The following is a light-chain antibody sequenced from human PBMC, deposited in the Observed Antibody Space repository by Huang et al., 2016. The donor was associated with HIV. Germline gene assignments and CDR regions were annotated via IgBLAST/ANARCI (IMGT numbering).Light chain of an antibody. CDR2: DAS. Sequence: EIEMTQSPATLSVSPGERATLPCRASHSVDSDLAWYQQKPGQAPRLLIYDASTRATGISAHFNGTGSGTEFSLSITSLQSEDFAVYYCQQYNDWPPLTFGGGTKVEI. CDR1: HSVDSD. CDR3: QQYNDWPPLT. J-gene: IGKJ4*01. V-gene: IGKV3-15*01.